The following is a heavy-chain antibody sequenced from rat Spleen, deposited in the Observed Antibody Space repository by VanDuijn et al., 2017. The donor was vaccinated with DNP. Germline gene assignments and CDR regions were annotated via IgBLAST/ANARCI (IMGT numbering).Heavy chain of an antibody. CDR1: GFTFNNYW. CDR2: ITRSGGST. Sequence: EVQLVESGGGLLQPGRSLKLSCVASGFTFNNYWMTWIRQVPGKGLEWIASITRSGGSTYYQDSMKGRFIISRDNAKNTLYLQVSSLRSEDTATYYCARDYGSYPYYFDYWGQGVMVTVSS. V-gene: IGHV5-31*01. CDR3: ARDYGSYPYYFDY. J-gene: IGHJ2*01. D-gene: IGHD1-3*01.